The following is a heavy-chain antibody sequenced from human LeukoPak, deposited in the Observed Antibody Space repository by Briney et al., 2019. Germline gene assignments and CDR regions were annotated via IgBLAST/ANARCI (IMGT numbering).Heavy chain of an antibody. D-gene: IGHD2-2*02. J-gene: IGHJ4*02. CDR1: GGSFSGYY. Sequence: SETLSLTCAVYGGSFSGYYWSWIRQPPGEGLEWSGEINHSGSTNYNPSLNSRVTISVDTSKNQFSLKLSSVTAAGTAVYYCARADCSSTSCYTGLDYWGQGTLVTVSS. V-gene: IGHV4-34*01. CDR3: ARADCSSTSCYTGLDY. CDR2: INHSGST.